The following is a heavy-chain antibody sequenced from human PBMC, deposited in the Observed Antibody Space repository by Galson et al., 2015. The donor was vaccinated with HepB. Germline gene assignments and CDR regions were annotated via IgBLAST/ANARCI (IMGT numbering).Heavy chain of an antibody. CDR3: ARDPGGAEFGY. CDR2: IIPILGIA. CDR1: GGTFSSYA. Sequence: SVKVSCKASGGTFSSYAISWVRQAPGQGLEWMGRIIPILGIANYAQKFQGRVTITADKSTSTAYMELSSLRSEDTAVYYCARDPGGAEFGYWGQGTLVTVSS. V-gene: IGHV1-69*04. D-gene: IGHD3-16*01. J-gene: IGHJ4*02.